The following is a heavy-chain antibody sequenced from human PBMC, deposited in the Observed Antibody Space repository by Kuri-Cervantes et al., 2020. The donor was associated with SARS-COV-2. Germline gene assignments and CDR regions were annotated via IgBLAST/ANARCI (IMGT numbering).Heavy chain of an antibody. CDR2: INHSGST. CDR3: AREEWLHIHDAFDI. J-gene: IGHJ3*02. CDR1: GGSFSGYY. D-gene: IGHD5-24*01. Sequence: GSLRLSCAVYGGSFSGYYWSWIRQPPGKGLEWIGEINHSGSTNYNPSLKSRVTISVDTSKNQFSLKLSSVTAADTAVYYCAREEWLHIHDAFDIWGQGTMVTVSS. V-gene: IGHV4-34*01.